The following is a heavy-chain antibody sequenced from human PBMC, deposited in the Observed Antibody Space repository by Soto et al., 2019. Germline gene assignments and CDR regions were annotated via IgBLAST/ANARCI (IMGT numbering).Heavy chain of an antibody. CDR3: ARTYCSGGSCYQGPAFDI. J-gene: IGHJ3*02. V-gene: IGHV1-2*04. D-gene: IGHD2-15*01. CDR2: INPNSGGT. CDR1: GYTFTGYY. Sequence: GASVKVSCKASGYTFTGYYMHWARQAPGQGLEWMGWINPNSGGTNYAQKFQGWVTMTRDTSISTAYMELSRLRSDDTAVYYCARTYCSGGSCYQGPAFDIWGQGTMVTVSS.